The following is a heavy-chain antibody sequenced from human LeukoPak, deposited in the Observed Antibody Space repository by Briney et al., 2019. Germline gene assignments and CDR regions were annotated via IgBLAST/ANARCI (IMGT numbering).Heavy chain of an antibody. CDR2: INSDTNIT. CDR1: GFSFSSYP. D-gene: IGHD1-14*01. V-gene: IGHV3-48*01. CDR3: AKDRKHYYYGLDV. Sequence: GGSLRLSCVASGFSFSSYPMNWVRQAPGKGLEWVSHINSDTNITPYTASVSGRFTISRDNSKNTLYLQMNSQRVEDTAVYYCAKDRKHYYYGLDVWGQGTTVTVSS. J-gene: IGHJ6*02.